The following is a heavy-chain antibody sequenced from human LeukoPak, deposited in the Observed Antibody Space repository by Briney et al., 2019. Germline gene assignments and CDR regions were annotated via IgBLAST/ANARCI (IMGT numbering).Heavy chain of an antibody. CDR3: ARGLGILYYFDY. V-gene: IGHV4-39*07. CDR1: GGSISSSRYF. CDR2: MYYSGST. J-gene: IGHJ4*02. Sequence: SETLPLTCTVSGGSISSSRYFWGWIRQPPGKGLEWIGTMYYSGSTYYNPSLKSRVTISIDTSKNQFSLKVTSVTAADTAVYYCARGLGILYYFDYWGQGTLVTVSS. D-gene: IGHD1-26*01.